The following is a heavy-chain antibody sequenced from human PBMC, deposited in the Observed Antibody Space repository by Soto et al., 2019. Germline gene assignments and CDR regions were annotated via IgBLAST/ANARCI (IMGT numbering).Heavy chain of an antibody. D-gene: IGHD4-17*01. CDR3: ARDSATVTTSY. V-gene: IGHV3-7*01. J-gene: IGHJ4*02. CDR2: IKQDGSEK. Sequence: GGSLRLSCTASGFTFGDYAMSWFRQAPGKGLEWVANIKQDGSEKYYVDSVKGRFTISRDNAKNSLYLQMNSLRAEDTAVYYCARDSATVTTSYWGQGTLVTVSS. CDR1: GFTFGDYA.